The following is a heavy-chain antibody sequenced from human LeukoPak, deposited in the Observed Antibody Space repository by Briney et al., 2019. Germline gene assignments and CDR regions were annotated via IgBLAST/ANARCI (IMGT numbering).Heavy chain of an antibody. V-gene: IGHV3-7*03. J-gene: IGHJ6*04. CDR1: GFTFSSYW. D-gene: IGHD2-15*01. CDR3: ARVSLPPVDDYYGIDV. CDR2: IKQDGSEK. Sequence: PGGSLRLSCAASGFTFSSYWMSWVRQAPGKGLEWVANIKQDGSEKYYVDSVKGRFTISRDNAKNSLYLQMNSLRAEDTAVYYCARVSLPPVDDYYGIDVWGKGTTVTVSS.